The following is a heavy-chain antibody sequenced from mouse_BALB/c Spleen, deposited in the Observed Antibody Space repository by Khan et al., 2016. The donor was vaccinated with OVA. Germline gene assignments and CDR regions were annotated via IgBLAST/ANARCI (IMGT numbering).Heavy chain of an antibody. Sequence: DLVKPGASVKLSCKASGYAFTSYWINWIKQRPGQGLEWIGRIAPGSGSAYYNEMFKGKATLTVDTSSRTAYIQLSSLSYEDSAVYFCARENYYGSRRYAMDYWGQGTSVTVSS. J-gene: IGHJ4*01. CDR3: ARENYYGSRRYAMDY. D-gene: IGHD1-1*01. CDR2: IAPGSGSA. CDR1: GYAFTSYW. V-gene: IGHV1S41*01.